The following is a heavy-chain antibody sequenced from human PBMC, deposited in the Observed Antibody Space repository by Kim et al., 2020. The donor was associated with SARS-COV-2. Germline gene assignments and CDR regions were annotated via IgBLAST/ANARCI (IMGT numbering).Heavy chain of an antibody. D-gene: IGHD2-15*01. CDR2: IYYSGST. V-gene: IGHV4-61*01. CDR3: ARDRVVAGMDV. Sequence: SETLSLTCTVSGGSVSSGSYYWSWIRQPPGKGLEWIGYIYYSGSTNYNPSLKSRVTISVDTSKNQFSLKLSSVTAADTAVYYCARDRVVAGMDVWGQGTTVTVSS. CDR1: GGSVSSGSYY. J-gene: IGHJ6*02.